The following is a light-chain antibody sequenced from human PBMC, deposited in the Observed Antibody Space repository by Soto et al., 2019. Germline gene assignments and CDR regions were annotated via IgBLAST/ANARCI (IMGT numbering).Light chain of an antibody. CDR2: KAF. CDR1: RDIGSW. J-gene: IGKJ4*01. CDR3: QQHAKHPTT. V-gene: IGKV1-5*03. Sequence: GDRVPITCRASRDIGSWLAWYQQKAGKGPNLLIYKAFTLENGVPSRFSGSASGTEFTITISSPQPDDFSTYYCQQHAKHPTTFGGGTKVEI.